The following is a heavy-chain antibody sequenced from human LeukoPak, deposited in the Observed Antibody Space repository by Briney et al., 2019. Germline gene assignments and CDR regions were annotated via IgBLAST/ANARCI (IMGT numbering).Heavy chain of an antibody. D-gene: IGHD2-15*01. CDR2: IYHSGST. V-gene: IGHV4-39*07. J-gene: IGHJ4*02. CDR1: GDSISSSSSY. CDR3: ARGGGYFDY. Sequence: PSETLSLTCTVSGDSISSSSSYWGWIRQPPGEGLEWIGSIYHSGSTYYNPSLKSRVTISVDTSKNQFSLKLSSVTAADTAVYYCARGGGYFDYWGQGTLVTVSS.